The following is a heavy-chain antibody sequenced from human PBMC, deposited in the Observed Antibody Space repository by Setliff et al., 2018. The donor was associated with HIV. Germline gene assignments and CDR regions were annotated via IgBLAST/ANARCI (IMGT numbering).Heavy chain of an antibody. Sequence: SETLSLTCTVSGGSITRTPYYWGWIRQPPGKGLEWIGSIYHTGITYDNPSLKSRVTISVDTSKSQISLRLSSVTAADTAVYYCARLSGGMVPNYWGQGTLVTVS. CDR2: IYHTGIT. CDR1: GGSITRTPYY. J-gene: IGHJ4*02. CDR3: ARLSGGMVPNY. V-gene: IGHV4-39*01. D-gene: IGHD3-10*01.